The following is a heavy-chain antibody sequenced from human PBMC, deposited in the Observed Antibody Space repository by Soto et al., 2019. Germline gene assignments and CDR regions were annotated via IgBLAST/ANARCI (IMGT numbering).Heavy chain of an antibody. D-gene: IGHD3-10*01. J-gene: IGHJ6*02. Sequence: SETLSLTCAVYGGSFSGYYWNWIRQPPGNGLEWIGEINHSGSTNYNPSLKSRDNISVDTSKNQFTIKLRSETAADTAVYYCARVSGIYYYGMDVWGQGTTVT. CDR1: GGSFSGYY. CDR2: INHSGST. CDR3: ARVSGIYYYGMDV. V-gene: IGHV4-34*01.